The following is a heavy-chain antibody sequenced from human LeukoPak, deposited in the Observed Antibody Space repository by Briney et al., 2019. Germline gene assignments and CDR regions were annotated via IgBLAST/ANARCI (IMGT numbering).Heavy chain of an antibody. CDR3: ARDPNNYYDSSGYYNWFDP. J-gene: IGHJ5*02. V-gene: IGHV1-18*01. D-gene: IGHD3-22*01. CDR1: GYTFTSYG. Sequence: ASETVSCKASGYTFTSYGISGVRQAPGQGLEWMGWISAYNGNTNYAQKLQGRVTMTTDTSTSTAYMELRSLRSDDTAVYYCARDPNNYYDSSGYYNWFDPWGQGTLVTVSS. CDR2: ISAYNGNT.